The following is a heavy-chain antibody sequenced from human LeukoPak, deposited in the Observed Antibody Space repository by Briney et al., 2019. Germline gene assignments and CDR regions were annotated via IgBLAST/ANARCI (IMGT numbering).Heavy chain of an antibody. CDR1: GFTFSSYA. CDR2: IRSKDYGGAT. Sequence: GGSLRLSCAASGFTFSSYAMSWFRQAPGKGLEWVGFIRSKDYGGATEYAASVKGRFTISRDDSKSIAYLQMNSLKTEDTAVYYCARGRYQFDYWGQGTLVTVSS. J-gene: IGHJ4*02. CDR3: ARGRYQFDY. V-gene: IGHV3-49*03. D-gene: IGHD2-2*01.